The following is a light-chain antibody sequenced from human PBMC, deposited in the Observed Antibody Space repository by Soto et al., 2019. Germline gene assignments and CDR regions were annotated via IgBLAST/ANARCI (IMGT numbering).Light chain of an antibody. V-gene: IGKV3-15*01. CDR2: GAS. CDR3: QQYNNWPRT. CDR1: QSISSD. J-gene: IGKJ2*01. Sequence: ETVMTQSPATLSVSPVERATLSCRASQSISSDLAWYQQKPGQAPRLLIYGASTTATGIPGRFSGSGSGREFTLTISSLQSEDFAVYYCQQYNNWPRTFGQGTKLEIK.